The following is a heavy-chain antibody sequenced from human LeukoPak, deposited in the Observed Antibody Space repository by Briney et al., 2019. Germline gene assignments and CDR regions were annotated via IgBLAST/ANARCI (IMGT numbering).Heavy chain of an antibody. J-gene: IGHJ4*02. V-gene: IGHV3-23*01. CDR3: ASLYSDYGDY. CDR2: ISGRGDTA. Sequence: GGSLRLSCAASGITFIRYAMSWVRQPPGQGLEWVSRISGRGDTANYADSVKGRFTISRDNSRDTLYLQMNSLRAGDTAVYYCASLYSDYGDYWGQGALVTVSS. D-gene: IGHD1-26*01. CDR1: GITFIRYA.